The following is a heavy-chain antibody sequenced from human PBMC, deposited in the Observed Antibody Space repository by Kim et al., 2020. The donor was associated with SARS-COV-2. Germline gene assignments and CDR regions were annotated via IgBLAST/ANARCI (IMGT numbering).Heavy chain of an antibody. D-gene: IGHD2-15*01. J-gene: IGHJ4*02. CDR3: AKEMGGRWLVYY. CDR2: IMSAGGST. CDR1: GFSFSSYA. V-gene: IGHV3-23*01. Sequence: GGSLRLSCAASGFSFSSYAVNWVRQAPGEGLEWVAIIMSAGGSTNYADSVRGRFTISRDNSKNSLYLQMNSLRPEDTALYYCAKEMGGRWLVYYWCE.